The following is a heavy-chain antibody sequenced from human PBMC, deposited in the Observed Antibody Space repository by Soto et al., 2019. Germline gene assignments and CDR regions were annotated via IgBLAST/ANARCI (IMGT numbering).Heavy chain of an antibody. J-gene: IGHJ4*02. D-gene: IGHD2-21*02. Sequence: PSETLSLTCTVSGGSISSYYWSWIRQPPGKGLEWIGYIYYSGSTNYNPSLKRRVTISVDTSKNQFSLKLSSVTAADTAVYYCARYSVTAIPHFDYWGQGTLVTVSS. V-gene: IGHV4-59*01. CDR3: ARYSVTAIPHFDY. CDR1: GGSISSYY. CDR2: IYYSGST.